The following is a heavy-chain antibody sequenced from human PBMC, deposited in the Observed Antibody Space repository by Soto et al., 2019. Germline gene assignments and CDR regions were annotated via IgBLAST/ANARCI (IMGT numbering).Heavy chain of an antibody. CDR1: GYTFSDHD. V-gene: IGHV1-8*01. CDR3: ARVGGNWNDDYFDY. J-gene: IGHJ4*02. CDR2: MNPNSGDT. D-gene: IGHD1-1*01. Sequence: QVQLVQSGAEVKKPGASVKVSCKASGYTFSDHDINWVRQATGKGPEWLGWMNPNSGDTGYAQNFQGRVTMTRDNSIRQAYMELSSLRSEDTAVYYCARVGGNWNDDYFDYWGQGTLVTVSS.